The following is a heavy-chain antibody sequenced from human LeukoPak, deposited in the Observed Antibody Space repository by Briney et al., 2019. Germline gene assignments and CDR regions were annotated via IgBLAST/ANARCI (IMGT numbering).Heavy chain of an antibody. CDR1: GGSISTDLYY. Sequence: SETLSPTCTVSGGSISTDLYYWTWIRQPAGKGLEWIGRIYSNGWTDYNPPLKSRVSISIDTSKNHFSLKMSLATAADTALYYCARGSGRNSFDPWGQGTLVTVSS. CDR2: IYSNGWT. CDR3: ARGSGRNSFDP. V-gene: IGHV4-61*02. J-gene: IGHJ5*02. D-gene: IGHD6-19*01.